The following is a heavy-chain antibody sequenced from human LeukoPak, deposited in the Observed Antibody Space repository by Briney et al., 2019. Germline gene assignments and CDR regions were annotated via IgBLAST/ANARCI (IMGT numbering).Heavy chain of an antibody. J-gene: IGHJ6*04. CDR2: IYYSGST. V-gene: IGHV4-59*01. Sequence: PSETLSLTCTVSGGSISGYYWSWIRQPPGKGLEWIGYIYYSGSTNYNPSLKSRVTISVDTSKNQFSLKLSSVTAADTAVYYCARDRFYYYGMDVWGKGTTVTVSS. CDR1: GGSISGYY. CDR3: ARDRFYYYGMDV.